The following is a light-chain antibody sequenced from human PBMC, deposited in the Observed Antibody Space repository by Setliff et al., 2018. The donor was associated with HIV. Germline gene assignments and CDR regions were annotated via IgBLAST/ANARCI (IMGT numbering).Light chain of an antibody. V-gene: IGLV1-44*01. CDR2: NNN. CDR1: SSNIGSNT. J-gene: IGLJ1*01. Sequence: QSVPTQPPSASGTPGQRVTISCSGSSSNIGSNTVNWYQQLPGTAPKLLIYNNNQRPSGVPDRFSDSKSGTSASLAISGLQSEDEADYYCAAWDNSLNGQVFGTGTKGTVL. CDR3: AAWDNSLNGQV.